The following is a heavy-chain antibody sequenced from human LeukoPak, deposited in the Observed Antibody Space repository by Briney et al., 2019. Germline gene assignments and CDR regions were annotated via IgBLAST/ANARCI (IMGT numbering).Heavy chain of an antibody. CDR3: VRQKKSHGNFDY. CDR1: GFTFSDHA. D-gene: IGHD1-26*01. Sequence: GGSLRLSCAASGFTFSDHAMHWVRQAPGTGLEWVSAVGIAADTFYPGSVKGRFTISRENAKNSLYLQMNSLRVEDTAVYYCVRQKKSHGNFDYWGQGTLVTVSS. J-gene: IGHJ4*02. V-gene: IGHV3-13*01. CDR2: VGIAADT.